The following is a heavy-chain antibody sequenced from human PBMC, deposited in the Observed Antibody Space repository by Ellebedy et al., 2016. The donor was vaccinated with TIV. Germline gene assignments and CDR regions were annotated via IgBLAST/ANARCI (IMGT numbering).Heavy chain of an antibody. D-gene: IGHD5-12*01. V-gene: IGHV4-30-4*01. J-gene: IGHJ5*02. CDR3: ARVDSGYDP. CDR1: GGSISSGDYY. Sequence: SETLSLXXTVSGGSISSGDYYWSWIRQPPGKGLEWIGYIYYSGSTYYNPSLKSQVTISVDTSKNQFSLKLSSVTAADTAVYYCARVDSGYDPWGQGTLVTVSS. CDR2: IYYSGST.